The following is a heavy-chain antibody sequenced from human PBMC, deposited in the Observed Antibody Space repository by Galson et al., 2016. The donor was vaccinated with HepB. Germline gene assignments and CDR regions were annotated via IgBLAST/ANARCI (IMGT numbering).Heavy chain of an antibody. CDR2: IYYSGKT. CDR3: ARQVRVNVVGATRRGAFDL. V-gene: IGHV4-39*01. CDR1: RGSISSSDKY. Sequence: SETLSLTCMVSRGSISSSDKYWGWIRQPPGKGLEWIGSIYYSGKTCYNPSSKSRITISVDTSKNQFSLKLSSVTAADTAVYFCARQVRVNVVGATRRGAFDLWGQGTMVTVSS. J-gene: IGHJ3*01. D-gene: IGHD1-26*01.